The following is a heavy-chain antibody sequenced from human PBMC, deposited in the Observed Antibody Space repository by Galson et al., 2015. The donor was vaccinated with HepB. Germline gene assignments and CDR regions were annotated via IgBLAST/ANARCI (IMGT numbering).Heavy chain of an antibody. J-gene: IGHJ4*02. CDR1: GGTFSSYA. CDR3: ASTLTTVVTLFDY. D-gene: IGHD4-23*01. V-gene: IGHV1-69*13. Sequence: SVKVSCKASGGTFSSYAISWVRQAPGQGLEWMGGIIPIFGTANYAQKFQGRVTITADESMSTAYMELSSLRSEDTAVYYCASTLTTVVTLFDYWGQGTLVTVSS. CDR2: IIPIFGTA.